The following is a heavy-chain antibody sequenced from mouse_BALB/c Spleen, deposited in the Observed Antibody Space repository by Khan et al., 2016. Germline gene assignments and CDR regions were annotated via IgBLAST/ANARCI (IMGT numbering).Heavy chain of an antibody. V-gene: IGHV5-12-2*01. CDR1: GFTFSSYT. Sequence: EVELVESGGGLVQPGGSLKLSCAASGFTFSSYTMSWVRQTPEKRLEWVAYISNGNSTYYPDTVKGRFTISRDNAKNTLYPQMSSLKSEDTAMYXCARHGGRPYWYFAVWGAGTTVTVSS. J-gene: IGHJ1*01. CDR3: ARHGGRPYWYFAV. CDR2: ISNGNST.